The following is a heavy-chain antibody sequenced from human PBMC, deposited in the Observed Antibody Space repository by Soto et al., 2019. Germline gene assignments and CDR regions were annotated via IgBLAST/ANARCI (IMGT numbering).Heavy chain of an antibody. CDR2: IYYSGST. J-gene: IGHJ4*02. V-gene: IGHV4-39*01. CDR1: GGSISSSSYY. D-gene: IGHD4-4*01. CDR3: ARPSGGWEDGYSYYFDY. Sequence: QLQLQESGPGLVKPSETLSLTCTVSGGSISSSSYYWGWIRQPPGKGLEWIGSIYYSGSTYYNPSLKSRVSISVATSQNQFCLRLSSVTAADTAVYYCARPSGGWEDGYSYYFDYWGQGTLVTVSS.